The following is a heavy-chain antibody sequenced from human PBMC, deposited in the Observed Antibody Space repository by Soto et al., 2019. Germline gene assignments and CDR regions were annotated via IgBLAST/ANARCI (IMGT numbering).Heavy chain of an antibody. D-gene: IGHD6-6*01. CDR2: INPNSGGT. V-gene: IGHV1-2*02. Sequence: ASVKVSCKASGYTFTGYYMHWVRQAPGQGLEWMGWINPNSGGTNYAKKFQGRVTMTTDTSMSTAYMELSRLRSDDTVVYYCARDLVAARPYYWFDPWGQGTLVTVSS. J-gene: IGHJ5*02. CDR3: ARDLVAARPYYWFDP. CDR1: GYTFTGYY.